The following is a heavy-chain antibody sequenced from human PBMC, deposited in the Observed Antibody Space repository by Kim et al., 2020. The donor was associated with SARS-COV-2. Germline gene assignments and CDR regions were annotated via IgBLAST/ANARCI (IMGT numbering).Heavy chain of an antibody. D-gene: IGHD5-18*01. Sequence: GGSLRLSCVVSGFSLSDHYMSWVRQAPGKGLEWIAYISASGGTIRYADSVKGRFTISRDTVKNSLFLQIDSLRVEDTALYYCARDKGYTGFDYWGQGTRVTASS. V-gene: IGHV3-11*01. CDR2: ISASGGTI. CDR3: ARDKGYTGFDY. J-gene: IGHJ4*02. CDR1: GFSLSDHY.